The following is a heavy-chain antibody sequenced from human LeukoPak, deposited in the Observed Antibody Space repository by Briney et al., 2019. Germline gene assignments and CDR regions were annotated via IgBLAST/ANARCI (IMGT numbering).Heavy chain of an antibody. CDR1: GFTFNNYA. V-gene: IGHV3-23*01. D-gene: IGHD6-19*01. CDR3: AKEFTGGWPFDF. CDR2: IGSDART. J-gene: IGHJ4*02. Sequence: GGSLRLSCVASGFTFNNYAMSLVRQAPGKGLEWVSGIGSDARTSYADSVKGRFTISRDNSKNTLYLQMNSLRVEDTAVYYCAKEFTGGWPFDFWGQGTLVTVSS.